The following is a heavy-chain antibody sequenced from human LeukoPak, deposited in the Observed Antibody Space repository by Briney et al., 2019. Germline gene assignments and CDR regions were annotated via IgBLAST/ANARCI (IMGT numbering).Heavy chain of an antibody. D-gene: IGHD2-21*02. Sequence: GGSLRLSCAASGFTFSDYYMSWIRQALGKGLEWVSYISSSSSYTNYADSVKGRFTISRDNAKNSLYLQMNSLRAEDTAVYYCARSCGGDCYYYYGMDVWGQGTTVTVSS. CDR1: GFTFSDYY. CDR3: ARSCGGDCYYYYGMDV. CDR2: ISSSSSYT. V-gene: IGHV3-11*03. J-gene: IGHJ6*02.